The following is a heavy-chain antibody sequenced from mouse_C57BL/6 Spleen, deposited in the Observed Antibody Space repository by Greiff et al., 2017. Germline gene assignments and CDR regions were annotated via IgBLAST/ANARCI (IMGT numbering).Heavy chain of an antibody. D-gene: IGHD1-1*01. J-gene: IGHJ1*03. CDR3: AKEAITTVVPYFDV. CDR1: GYSITSGYY. CDR2: ISYDGSN. Sequence: EVQLQESGPGLVKPSQSLSLTCSVTGYSITSGYYWNWIRQFPGNILEWMGYISYDGSNNYNPSLKHRIPITGDTSKNQFFLKLNSVTTEDTATYYWAKEAITTVVPYFDVWGTGTTVTVSS. V-gene: IGHV3-6*01.